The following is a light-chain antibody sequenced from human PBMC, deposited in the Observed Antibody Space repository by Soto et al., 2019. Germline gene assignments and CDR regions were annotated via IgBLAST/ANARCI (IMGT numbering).Light chain of an antibody. V-gene: IGLV3-1*01. J-gene: IGLJ2*01. Sequence: SYELTQPPSVSVSPGQTASITCSGDKLGDKYACWYQQKPGQSPVLVIYQDSKRPSGIPERFSGSNSGNTATLTISGTQAIDEAAYYCQAWDISTLVFGGGTQLTVL. CDR1: KLGDKY. CDR2: QDS. CDR3: QAWDISTLV.